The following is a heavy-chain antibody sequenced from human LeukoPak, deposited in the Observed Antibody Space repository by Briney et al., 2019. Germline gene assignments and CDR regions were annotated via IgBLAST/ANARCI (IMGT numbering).Heavy chain of an antibody. CDR2: FSYDGSNK. V-gene: IGHV3-30*04. CDR3: ARDLEYLLTGLDY. CDR1: GFTFSTYA. D-gene: IGHD3-9*01. J-gene: IGHJ4*02. Sequence: PGGSLRLSCAASGFTFSTYAMHWVRQAPGKGLEWVAVFSYDGSNKYYADSVKGRFTISRDNSKNTLYLQMNSLRPEDTAIYYCARDLEYLLTGLDYCGQGTLVTVSS.